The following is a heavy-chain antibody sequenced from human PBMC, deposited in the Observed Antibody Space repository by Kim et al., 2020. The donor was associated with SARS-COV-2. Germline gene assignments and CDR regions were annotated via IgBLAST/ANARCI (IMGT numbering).Heavy chain of an antibody. D-gene: IGHD6-13*01. CDR2: INHSGST. J-gene: IGHJ4*01. CDR3: ARAPHARTTYSSSWYSSGRWAAENYFDY. V-gene: IGHV4-34*01. CDR1: GGSFSGYY. Sequence: SETLSLTCAVYGGSFSGYYWSWIRQPPGKGLEWIGEINHSGSTNYNPSLKSRVTISVDTSKNQFSLKLSSVTAADTAVYYCARAPHARTTYSSSWYSSGRWAAENYFDYWGQEPWSPSPQ.